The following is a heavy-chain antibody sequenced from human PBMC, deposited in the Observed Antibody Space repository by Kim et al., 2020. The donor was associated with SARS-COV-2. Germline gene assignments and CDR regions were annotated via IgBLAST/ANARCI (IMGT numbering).Heavy chain of an antibody. J-gene: IGHJ6*02. V-gene: IGHV3-33*06. CDR2: IWYDGSNK. CDR3: AKDLLALIAAAGRGYYYGMGV. D-gene: IGHD6-13*01. Sequence: GGSLRLSCAASGFTFSSYGMHWVRQAPGKGLEWVAVIWYDGSNKYYADSVKGRFTISRDNSKNTLYLQMNSLRAEDTAVYYCAKDLLALIAAAGRGYYYGMGVWGQGTTVTVSS. CDR1: GFTFSSYG.